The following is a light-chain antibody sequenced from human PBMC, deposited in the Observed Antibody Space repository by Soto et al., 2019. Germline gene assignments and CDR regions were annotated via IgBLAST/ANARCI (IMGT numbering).Light chain of an antibody. J-gene: IGKJ1*01. CDR3: QQYGSSGT. V-gene: IGKV3-15*01. CDR2: DAS. Sequence: EIVMTQSPATLSVSPGERATLSCRARRSVSSNLAWYQQKPGQAPRLLIYDASIRATGIPARFSGSGSGTEFTLTISRLEPEDFAVYYCQQYGSSGTFGQGTKVEIK. CDR1: RSVSSN.